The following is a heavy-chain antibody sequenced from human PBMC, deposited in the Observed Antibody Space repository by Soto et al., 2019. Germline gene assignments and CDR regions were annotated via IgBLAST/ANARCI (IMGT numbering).Heavy chain of an antibody. V-gene: IGHV1-3*01. Sequence: WASVKVSCKASGYTXTRYAMHWVRQAPGQRLEWMGWINAGNGNTKYSQKFQGRVTITRDTSASTAYMELSSLRSEDTAVYYCARSIVVVTALDYWGQGTLVTVSS. CDR2: INAGNGNT. CDR3: ARSIVVVTALDY. CDR1: GYTXTRYA. D-gene: IGHD2-21*02. J-gene: IGHJ4*02.